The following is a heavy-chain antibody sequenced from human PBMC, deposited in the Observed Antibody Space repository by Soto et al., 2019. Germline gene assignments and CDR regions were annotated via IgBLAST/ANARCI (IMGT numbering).Heavy chain of an antibody. Sequence: ASVKVSCKASGYTFTSYYMHWVRQAPGQGLEWMGIINPSGGNTGYAQKFQGRVTMTRNTSISTAYMELSSLRSEDTAVYYCARGDIVLVPAALYYYYGMDVWGQGTTVTVSS. J-gene: IGHJ6*02. CDR1: GYTFTSYY. CDR3: ARGDIVLVPAALYYYYGMDV. D-gene: IGHD2-2*01. V-gene: IGHV1-46*01. CDR2: INPSGGNT.